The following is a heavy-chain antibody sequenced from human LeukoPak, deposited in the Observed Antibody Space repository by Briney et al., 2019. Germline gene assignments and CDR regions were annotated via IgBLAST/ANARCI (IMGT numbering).Heavy chain of an antibody. V-gene: IGHV1-8*03. Sequence: ASVKVSCKDSGYTFTTYDINWVRQAAGQGFEWMGWMNPKSGDAGYADKFQGRVAITRDTSINTAYLELSALTSDDTAVYYCARGPFGNCGGGPCHFRDIDNWYDPWGQGTLVTVSS. CDR1: GYTFTTYD. CDR3: ARGPFGNCGGGPCHFRDIDNWYDP. D-gene: IGHD2-21*01. J-gene: IGHJ5*02. CDR2: MNPKSGDA.